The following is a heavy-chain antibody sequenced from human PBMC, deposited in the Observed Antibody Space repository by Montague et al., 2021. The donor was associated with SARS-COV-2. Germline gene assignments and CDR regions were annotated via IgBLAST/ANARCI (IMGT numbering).Heavy chain of an antibody. CDR2: IQSSGTS. Sequence: TLSLTCTVSGDSMTSGSYFWTWIRQPAGKGLEWIGHIQSSGTSDHNPSLRGRITMFTDTSRNQFSLELRSVTASDTAVYYCARAYCGGDCYFYWYFDLWGRGTLVTVSS. CDR3: ARAYCGGDCYFYWYFDL. CDR1: GDSMTSGSYF. D-gene: IGHD2-21*02. V-gene: IGHV4-61*09. J-gene: IGHJ2*01.